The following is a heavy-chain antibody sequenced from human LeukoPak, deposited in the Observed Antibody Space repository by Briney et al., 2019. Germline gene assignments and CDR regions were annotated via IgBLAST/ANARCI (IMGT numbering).Heavy chain of an antibody. CDR3: ARMILPFSFRRHSAFDI. D-gene: IGHD3-16*01. CDR2: ISSSSSYI. J-gene: IGHJ3*02. V-gene: IGHV3-21*01. Sequence: PGGSLRLSCAASGFTFSSYSMNWVRQAPGKGLEWVSSISSSSSYIYYADSVKGRFTISRDNAKNSLYLQMNSLRAEDTAVYYCARMILPFSFRRHSAFDIWGQGTMVTVSS. CDR1: GFTFSSYS.